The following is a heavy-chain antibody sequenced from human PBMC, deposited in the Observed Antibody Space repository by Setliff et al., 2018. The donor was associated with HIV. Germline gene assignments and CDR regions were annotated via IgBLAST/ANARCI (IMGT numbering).Heavy chain of an antibody. J-gene: IGHJ5*02. CDR1: GYTFSSYW. Sequence: GGSLRLSCAASGYTFSSYWMAWVRQCPGKGLEWVANIQQHGSEIHYVASVEGRFTISRDNAKNSLYLQMNSLRADDTALYYCAKDIIPAGLFHDLWGQGTLVTVSS. V-gene: IGHV3-7*01. CDR3: AKDIIPAGLFHDL. D-gene: IGHD2-2*01. CDR2: IQQHGSEI.